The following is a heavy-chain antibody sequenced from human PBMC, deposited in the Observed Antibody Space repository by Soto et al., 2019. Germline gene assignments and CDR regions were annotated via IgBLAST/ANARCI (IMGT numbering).Heavy chain of an antibody. D-gene: IGHD2-21*02. J-gene: IGHJ4*01. CDR2: IHHSGRT. V-gene: IGHV4-4*02. CDR3: ARGGAWQFDY. Sequence: QVQLQESGPGLVKPSGTLSLTCAVSGDSISSDKWWSWVRQPPGKGLEWIGEIHHSGRTNYNPSLXXRVTILVEKSKNQVSLELSSMTAAEPAVYYCARGGAWQFDYWGHGTLVTVSS. CDR1: GDSISSDKW.